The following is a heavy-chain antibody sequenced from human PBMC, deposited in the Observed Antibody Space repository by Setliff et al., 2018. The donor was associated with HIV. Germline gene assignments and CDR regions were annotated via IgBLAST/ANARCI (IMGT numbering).Heavy chain of an antibody. CDR2: IYYSGSA. CDR1: GGSISSHY. D-gene: IGHD4-17*01. Sequence: SETLSLTCTVSGGSISSHYWSWIRQPPGEGLEWIGYIYYSGSAYYNPSLKSRVTISIDTSNNQISLRLSSVTAADTAMYYCVRDDYGYNGKGFDYWGPGTLVTVSS. V-gene: IGHV4-4*08. J-gene: IGHJ4*02. CDR3: VRDDYGYNGKGFDY.